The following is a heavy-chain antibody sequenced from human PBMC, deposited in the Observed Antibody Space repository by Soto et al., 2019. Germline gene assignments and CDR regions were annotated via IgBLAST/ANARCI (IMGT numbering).Heavy chain of an antibody. V-gene: IGHV2-5*02. CDR2: IYWDNDK. D-gene: IGHD2-15*01. CDR3: AHKGGRGAGMDV. Sequence: QITLKESGPTLVKPTQTLTLTCTFSGFSVSTSGVGVAWIRQSPGKAPEWLALIYWDNDKRYSPFLQSRVTITKDTSKNQVVLTMTNMDPVDTATYYCAHKGGRGAGMDVWGQGTSVTVSS. J-gene: IGHJ6*02. CDR1: GFSVSTSGVG.